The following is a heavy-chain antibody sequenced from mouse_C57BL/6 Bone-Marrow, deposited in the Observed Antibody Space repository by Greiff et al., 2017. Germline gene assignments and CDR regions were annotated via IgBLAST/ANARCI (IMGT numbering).Heavy chain of an antibody. CDR3: ARPVYYYGSSPFAY. D-gene: IGHD1-1*01. V-gene: IGHV1-42*01. CDR1: GYSFTGYY. CDR2: INPSTGGT. J-gene: IGHJ3*01. Sequence: EVQLVESGPELVKPGASVKISCKASGYSFTGYYMNWVKQSPEKSLEWIGEINPSTGGTTYNQKFKAKATLTVNKSSSTADMQLKSLTSEDSAVYYCARPVYYYGSSPFAYWGQGTLVTVSA.